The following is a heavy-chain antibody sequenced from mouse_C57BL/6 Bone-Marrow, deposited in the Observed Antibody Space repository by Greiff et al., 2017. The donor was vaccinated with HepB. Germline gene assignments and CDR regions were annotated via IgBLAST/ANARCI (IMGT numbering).Heavy chain of an antibody. CDR3: AGSYYYGSSLYYFDY. CDR1: GYTFTSYW. V-gene: IGHV1-55*01. J-gene: IGHJ2*01. D-gene: IGHD1-1*01. CDR2: IYPGSGST. Sequence: VQLQQPGAELVKPGASVKMSCKASGYTFTSYWITWVKQRPGQGLEWIGDIYPGSGSTNYNEKFKSKATLTVDTSSSTAYMQLSSLTSEDSAVYYCAGSYYYGSSLYYFDYWGQGTTLTVSS.